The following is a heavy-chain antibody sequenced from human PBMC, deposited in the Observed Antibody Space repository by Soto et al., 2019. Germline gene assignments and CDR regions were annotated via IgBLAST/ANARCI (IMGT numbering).Heavy chain of an antibody. Sequence: AGGSLRLSCAASGFTFSSYGMHWVRQAPGKGLEWVAVISYDGSNKYYADSVKGRFTISRDNSKNTLYLQMNSLRAEDTAVYYCAKPSSYYDYIWGETYLDVWGKGTTVTVSS. CDR1: GFTFSSYG. V-gene: IGHV3-30*18. D-gene: IGHD3-16*01. CDR2: ISYDGSNK. CDR3: AKPSSYYDYIWGETYLDV. J-gene: IGHJ6*03.